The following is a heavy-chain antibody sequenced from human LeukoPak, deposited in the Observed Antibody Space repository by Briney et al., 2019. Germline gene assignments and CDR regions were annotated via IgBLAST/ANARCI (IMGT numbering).Heavy chain of an antibody. Sequence: QPGRSLRLSCAASGFTFSSYAMHWVRQAPGKGPEWVAVISYDGSNKYYADSVKGRFTISRDNSKNTLYLQMNSLRAEDTAVYYCAREAQLVLNWFDPWGQGTLVTVSS. CDR3: AREAQLVLNWFDP. V-gene: IGHV3-30*04. CDR1: GFTFSSYA. J-gene: IGHJ5*02. CDR2: ISYDGSNK. D-gene: IGHD6-13*01.